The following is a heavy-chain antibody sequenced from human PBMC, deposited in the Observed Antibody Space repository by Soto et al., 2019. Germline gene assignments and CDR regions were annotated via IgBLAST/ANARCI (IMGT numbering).Heavy chain of an antibody. CDR2: IIPMFGTA. CDR1: GGTFSTYA. Sequence: SVKVSCKAPGGTFSTYAISWARQAPGQGLEWMGGIIPMFGTANYAQRFQDRVTITADESTNTVYMELSSLRSEDTAVYLCASGIQLWLRRINNGYSGWGQGTLVTVSS. V-gene: IGHV1-69*13. D-gene: IGHD5-18*01. J-gene: IGHJ4*02. CDR3: ASGIQLWLRRINNGYSG.